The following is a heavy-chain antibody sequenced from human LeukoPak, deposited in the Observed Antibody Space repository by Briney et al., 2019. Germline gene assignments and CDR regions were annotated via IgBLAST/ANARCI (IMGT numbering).Heavy chain of an antibody. V-gene: IGHV3-48*02. CDR2: ISSSSSTI. CDR1: GFTVSSNY. Sequence: GGSLRLSCAASGFTVSSNYMNWVRQAPGKGLEWVSYISSSSSTIYYADSVKGRFTISRDNAKNSLYLHMNSLRDEDTAVYYCARYGDYDYWGQGTLVTVSS. CDR3: ARYGDYDY. D-gene: IGHD4-17*01. J-gene: IGHJ4*02.